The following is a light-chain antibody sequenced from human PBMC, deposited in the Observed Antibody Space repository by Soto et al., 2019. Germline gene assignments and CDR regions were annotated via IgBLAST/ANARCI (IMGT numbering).Light chain of an antibody. Sequence: EIVMTQSPATLAVSPGERVTLSCRASQPVTSDLAWYQQKAGQAPKLLIYGASTRAAGVPARFSGSGSGTEFTLTISNLQSEDFAIYYCQQYYQWPPLTFGGGTKVDIK. J-gene: IGKJ4*01. CDR2: GAS. V-gene: IGKV3-15*01. CDR3: QQYYQWPPLT. CDR1: QPVTSD.